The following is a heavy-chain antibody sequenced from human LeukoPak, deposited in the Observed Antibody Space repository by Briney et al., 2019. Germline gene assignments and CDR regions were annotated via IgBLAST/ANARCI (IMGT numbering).Heavy chain of an antibody. CDR1: GYTFTSYA. CDR3: AGDLDSSGWPFDY. V-gene: IGHV7-4-1*02. D-gene: IGHD6-19*01. CDR2: INTNTGNP. J-gene: IGHJ4*02. Sequence: ASVKVSCKASGYTFTSYAMNWVRHAPGQGLEWVGWINTNTGNPTYAQGFTGRFVFSLDTSVSTAYLQISSLKAEDTAVYYCAGDLDSSGWPFDYWGQGTLVTVSS.